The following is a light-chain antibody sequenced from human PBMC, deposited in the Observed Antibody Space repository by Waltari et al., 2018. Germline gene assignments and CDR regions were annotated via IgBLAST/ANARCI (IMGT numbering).Light chain of an antibody. V-gene: IGKV1-5*03. J-gene: IGKJ2*01. Sequence: DIQMTQSPSTLSASVGDRVTISCRASQSISIWSAWYQQKPGKAPNLLIYKASSLESGVPSRFSGSGSGTEFTLTISSLQPDDFATYYCQQYNSYPYTFGQGTKLE. CDR2: KAS. CDR1: QSISIW. CDR3: QQYNSYPYT.